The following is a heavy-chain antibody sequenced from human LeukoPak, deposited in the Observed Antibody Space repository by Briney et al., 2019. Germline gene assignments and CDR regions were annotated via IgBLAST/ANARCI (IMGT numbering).Heavy chain of an antibody. CDR1: GGSISSGSYY. CDR2: IYTSGST. J-gene: IGHJ4*02. Sequence: SETLSLTCNVSGGSISSGSYYWSWIRQPAGKGLEWIGRIYTSGSTNYNPSLKSRITISVDTSRNQFSLKLSSVTAADTAVYYCARQNSGWPRLDYWGQGTLGTVSS. D-gene: IGHD6-19*01. V-gene: IGHV4-61*02. CDR3: ARQNSGWPRLDY.